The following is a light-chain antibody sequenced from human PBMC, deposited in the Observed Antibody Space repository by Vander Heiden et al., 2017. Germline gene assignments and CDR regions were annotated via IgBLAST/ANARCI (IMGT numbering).Light chain of an antibody. J-gene: IGLJ3*02. CDR2: DVT. CDR1: SSDVGAYDY. Sequence: QSALTQPRSVSGSPGQSVTISCSGTSSDVGAYDYVSWYQQHPGKAPQLLIYDVTKWPSGVPDRFSGSKSGNTATLTISGLLTEDEADYYCCSYAGSYTWVFGGGTKVTVL. CDR3: CSYAGSYTWV. V-gene: IGLV2-11*01.